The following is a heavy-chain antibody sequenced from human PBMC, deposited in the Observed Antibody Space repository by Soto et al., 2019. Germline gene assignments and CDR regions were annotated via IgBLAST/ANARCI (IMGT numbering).Heavy chain of an antibody. D-gene: IGHD3-22*01. Sequence: QPGGSLRLSCAASGFTIGDYWMSWVRQAPGKGLEWVANIKQDGSEKYYVDSVRGRFTISRDSAKNSLYLQMNSLRGEDTAVYYCARTIVVVVPDNFDHWGQGTLVTVSS. CDR2: IKQDGSEK. CDR3: ARTIVVVVPDNFDH. J-gene: IGHJ4*02. V-gene: IGHV3-7*01. CDR1: GFTIGDYW.